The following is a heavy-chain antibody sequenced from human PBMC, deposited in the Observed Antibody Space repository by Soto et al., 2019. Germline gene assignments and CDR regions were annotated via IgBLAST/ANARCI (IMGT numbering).Heavy chain of an antibody. D-gene: IGHD4-17*01. CDR3: ARESRETTAYYYYYGMDV. CDR2: INPNSGGT. V-gene: IGHV1-2*04. CDR1: GYTFTGYY. J-gene: IGHJ6*02. Sequence: ASVKVSCKASGYTFTGYYMHWVRQAPGQGXEWMGWINPNSGGTNYAQKFQGWVTMTRDTSISTAYMELSRLRSDDTAVYYCARESRETTAYYYYYGMDVWGQGTTVTVSS.